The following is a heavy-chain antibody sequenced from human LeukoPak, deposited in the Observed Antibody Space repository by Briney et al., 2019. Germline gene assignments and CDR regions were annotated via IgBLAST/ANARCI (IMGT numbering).Heavy chain of an antibody. CDR2: IYYSGST. V-gene: IGHV4-39*02. D-gene: IGHD4-11*01. Sequence: SETLSLTCTVSGGSISSSSYYWGWIRQPPGKGLEWIGSIYYSGSTYYNPSLKSRVTISVDTSKNQFSLKLSSVTAADTAVYYCAREDYSNYPYYFDYWGQGTLVTVSS. J-gene: IGHJ4*02. CDR3: AREDYSNYPYYFDY. CDR1: GGSISSSSYY.